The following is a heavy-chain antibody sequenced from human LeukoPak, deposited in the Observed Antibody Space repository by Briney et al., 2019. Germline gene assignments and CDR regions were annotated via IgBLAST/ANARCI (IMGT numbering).Heavy chain of an antibody. V-gene: IGHV3-30*02. J-gene: IGHJ4*02. D-gene: IGHD2-2*01. CDR3: AKEPSIPRYCSSTSCSFDY. CDR2: IRYDGSNK. CDR1: GFTFSSYG. Sequence: GGSLRLSCAASGFTFSSYGMHWVRQAPGKGPEWVAFIRYDGSNKYYADSVKGRFTISRDNSKNTLYLQMNSLRAEDTAVYYCAKEPSIPRYCSSTSCSFDYWGQGTLVTVSS.